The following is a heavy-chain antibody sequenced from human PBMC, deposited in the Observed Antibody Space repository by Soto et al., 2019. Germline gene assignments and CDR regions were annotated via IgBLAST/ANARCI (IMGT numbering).Heavy chain of an antibody. Sequence: EVQLLESGGGLVQPGGSLRLSCAASGFTFTTYALSWVRQAPGKGLEWVSSISGTGGSTYYADSVKGRFTISRDNSKTTVYLQMNSLRAEDTAVYYCAKDRRDGYNGGMDVWGQGTTVTVSS. V-gene: IGHV3-23*01. CDR2: ISGTGGST. CDR3: AKDRRDGYNGGMDV. J-gene: IGHJ6*02. CDR1: GFTFTTYA. D-gene: IGHD5-12*01.